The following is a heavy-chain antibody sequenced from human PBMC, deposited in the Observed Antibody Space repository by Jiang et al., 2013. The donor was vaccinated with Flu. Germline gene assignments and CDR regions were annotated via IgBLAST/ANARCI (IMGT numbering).Heavy chain of an antibody. Sequence: KPTQTLTLTCTFSGFSLSTSGVGVGWIRQPPGKALEWLALIYWDDDKRYTPSLKSRLTITKDTSKNQVVLTMTNMDPVDTATYYCGITMVQGVIVYSETYGMDVWGQGTTVTVSS. CDR1: GFSLSTSGVG. D-gene: IGHD3-10*01. J-gene: IGHJ6*02. V-gene: IGHV2-5*06. CDR3: GITMVQGVIVYSETYGMDV. CDR2: IYWDDDK.